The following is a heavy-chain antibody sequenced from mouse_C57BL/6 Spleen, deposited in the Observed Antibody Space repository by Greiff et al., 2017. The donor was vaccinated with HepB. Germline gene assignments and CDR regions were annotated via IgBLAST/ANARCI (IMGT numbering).Heavy chain of an antibody. J-gene: IGHJ2*01. D-gene: IGHD1-1*01. V-gene: IGHV1-64*01. CDR3: ARARDYYGSTLDY. Sequence: QVQLQQSGAELVKPGASVKLSCKASGYTFTSYWMHWVKQRPGQGLEWIGMIHPNSGSTNSNEKFKSKSTLTVDKSSSTAYMQLSSLTSEDSAVYSCARARDYYGSTLDYWGQGTTLTDSS. CDR1: GYTFTSYW. CDR2: IHPNSGST.